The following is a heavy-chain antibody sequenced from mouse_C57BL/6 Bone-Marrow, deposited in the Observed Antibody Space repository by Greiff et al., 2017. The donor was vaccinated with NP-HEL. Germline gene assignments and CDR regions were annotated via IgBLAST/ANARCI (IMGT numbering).Heavy chain of an antibody. J-gene: IGHJ1*03. D-gene: IGHD2-3*01. CDR3: ARSHDGYYVGYFDV. CDR2: IDPSDSYT. Sequence: VQLQQPGAELVRPGTSVKLSCKASGYTFTSYWMHWVKQRPGQGLEWIGVIDPSDSYTNYNQKFKGKATLTVDTSSSTAYMQLSSLTSEDSAVYYCARSHDGYYVGYFDVWGTGTTVTVSS. CDR1: GYTFTSYW. V-gene: IGHV1-59*01.